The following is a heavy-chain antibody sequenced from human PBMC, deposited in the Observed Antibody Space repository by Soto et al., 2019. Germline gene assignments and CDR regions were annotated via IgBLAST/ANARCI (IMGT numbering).Heavy chain of an antibody. V-gene: IGHV3-23*01. D-gene: IGHD3-22*01. CDR1: CFAFSTYA. CDR3: AKDRIVGRSGGLFEY. CDR2: ISDSGAST. Sequence: GRSLRLSCIASCFAFSTYAMIWASQAPGKGLEWVSSISDSGASTSYADSERGRLSIFRDNSKNTVYLQINSLRAEDTAVYYCAKDRIVGRSGGLFEYWGQGP. J-gene: IGHJ4*02.